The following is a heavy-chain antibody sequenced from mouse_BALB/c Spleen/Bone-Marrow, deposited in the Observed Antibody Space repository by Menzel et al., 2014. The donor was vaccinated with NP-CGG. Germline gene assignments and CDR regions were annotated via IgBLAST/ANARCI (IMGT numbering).Heavy chain of an antibody. CDR3: ARDHYGYYTMDY. J-gene: IGHJ4*01. D-gene: IGHD1-2*01. CDR2: ISSGGSYT. Sequence: EVKLVESGGDLVKSGGSLKLSCAASGFTFSSYGMSWGRQSPEKRLEWVAEISSGGSYTFYPDTVTGRFTISRDNAKNTLYLEMSSLRSEDTAMYYCARDHYGYYTMDYWGQGTSVTVSS. CDR1: GFTFSSYG. V-gene: IGHV5-9-4*01.